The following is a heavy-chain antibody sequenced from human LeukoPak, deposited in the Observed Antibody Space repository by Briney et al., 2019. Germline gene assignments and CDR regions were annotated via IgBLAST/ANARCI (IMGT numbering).Heavy chain of an antibody. CDR1: GFTFDDYA. D-gene: IGHD3-10*01. Sequence: GGSLRLSCAASGFTFDDYAMHWVRQAPGKGLEWVSGISWNSGSIGYAESVKGRFTISRDNAKNSLYLQMNSLRAEDTALYYCAKGDGSGSYSAFDIWGQGTMVTVSS. CDR2: ISWNSGSI. V-gene: IGHV3-9*01. CDR3: AKGDGSGSYSAFDI. J-gene: IGHJ3*02.